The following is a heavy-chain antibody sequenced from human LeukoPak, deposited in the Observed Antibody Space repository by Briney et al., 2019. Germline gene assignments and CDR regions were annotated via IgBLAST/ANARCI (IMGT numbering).Heavy chain of an antibody. Sequence: PSETLSLTCTVSGGSISSYYWSWIRQPAGKGLEWIGRIYTSGRTNYNPSLKSRVTMSVDTSKNQFSLKLSSVTAADTAVYYCARVQVLDYYDSSGAYYIDVWGKGTTVTFSS. J-gene: IGHJ6*03. CDR3: ARVQVLDYYDSSGAYYIDV. V-gene: IGHV4-4*07. CDR1: GGSISSYY. D-gene: IGHD3-22*01. CDR2: IYTSGRT.